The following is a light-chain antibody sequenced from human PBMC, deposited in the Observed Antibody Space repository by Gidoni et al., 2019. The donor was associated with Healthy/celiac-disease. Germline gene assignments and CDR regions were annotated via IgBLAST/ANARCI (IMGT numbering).Light chain of an antibody. J-gene: IGKJ1*01. Sequence: EIVLTQSPATLSLSPGARATLSCRASQSVSSYLAWYQQKPGQAPRLLIYDASNRATGIPARFSGSGSGTDFTLTISSLEPEDFAVYYCKQRSNWPWTFGQGTKVEIK. CDR1: QSVSSY. V-gene: IGKV3-11*01. CDR2: DAS. CDR3: KQRSNWPWT.